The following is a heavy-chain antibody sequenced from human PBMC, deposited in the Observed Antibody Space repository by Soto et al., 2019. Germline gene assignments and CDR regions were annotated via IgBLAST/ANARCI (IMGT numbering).Heavy chain of an antibody. CDR3: ARGITVIYPSGWNYHYYGMDV. Sequence: SETLSLTCAVYGGSFSGYYWSWIRQPPGKGLEWIGEINHSGSTNYNPSLKSRVTISVDTSKNQFSLKLSSVTAADTAVYYCARGITVIYPSGWNYHYYGMDVWGQGTTVTVSS. CDR2: INHSGST. D-gene: IGHD6-19*01. CDR1: GGSFSGYY. J-gene: IGHJ6*02. V-gene: IGHV4-34*01.